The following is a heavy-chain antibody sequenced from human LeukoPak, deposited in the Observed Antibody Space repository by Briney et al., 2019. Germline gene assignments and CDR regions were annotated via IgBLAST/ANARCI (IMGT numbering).Heavy chain of an antibody. Sequence: SETLSLTCTVSGGSISSGGYYWSWIRQHPGKGLEWIGEIYHSGTTHSNPSLKSRVTLSLDKSKNQFSLKLSSVTAADTAVYYCARLTMTTVTTGAFHFWGQGTMVTVSS. D-gene: IGHD4-17*01. J-gene: IGHJ3*01. CDR3: ARLTMTTVTTGAFHF. CDR1: GGSISSGGYY. CDR2: IYHSGTT. V-gene: IGHV4-31*03.